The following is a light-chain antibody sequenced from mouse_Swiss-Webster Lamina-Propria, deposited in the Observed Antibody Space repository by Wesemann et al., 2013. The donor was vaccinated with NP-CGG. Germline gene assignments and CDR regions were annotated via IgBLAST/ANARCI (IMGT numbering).Light chain of an antibody. V-gene: IGKV6-15*01. CDR2: SAS. Sequence: DIVMTQSQKFMSTSVGDRVSVTCKASQNVGTNVAWYQQKPGQSPKALIYSASYRYSGVPDRFTGSGSVTDFTLTISSVQAEDVAVYFCQQHLHIPTFGGGTKLEIK. CDR1: QNVGTN. J-gene: IGKJ1*01. CDR3: QQHLHIPT.